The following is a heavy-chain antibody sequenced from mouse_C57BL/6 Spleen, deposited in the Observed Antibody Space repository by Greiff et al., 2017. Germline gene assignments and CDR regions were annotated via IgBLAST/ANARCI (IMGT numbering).Heavy chain of an antibody. CDR2: IDPSDSET. J-gene: IGHJ2*01. D-gene: IGHD2-1*01. V-gene: IGHV1-52*01. CDR3: ARHGNYFYYFDY. CDR1: GYTFTSYW. Sequence: QVQLQQPGAELVRPGSSVKLSCKASGYTFTSYWLHWVKQRPIQGLEWIGNIDPSDSETHYNQKFKDKATLTVDKSSSTAYMQLSSLTSEDSAVYYCARHGNYFYYFDYWGQGTTLTVAS.